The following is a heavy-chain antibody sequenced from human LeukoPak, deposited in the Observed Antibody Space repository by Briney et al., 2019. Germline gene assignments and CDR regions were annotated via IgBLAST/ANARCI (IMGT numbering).Heavy chain of an antibody. D-gene: IGHD5-18*01. CDR3: VSPRGFSYGYFDY. J-gene: IGHJ4*02. V-gene: IGHV4-39*01. CDR1: GGSISSSAY. Sequence: PSETLSLTCTVSGGSISSSAYWGWIRQPPGKGLEWIGSIYYSKNTYYNPSLKSRVTISADTSKNQFSLTLGSVSATDTAVYYCVSPRGFSYGYFDYWGQGTLVTVSS. CDR2: IYYSKNT.